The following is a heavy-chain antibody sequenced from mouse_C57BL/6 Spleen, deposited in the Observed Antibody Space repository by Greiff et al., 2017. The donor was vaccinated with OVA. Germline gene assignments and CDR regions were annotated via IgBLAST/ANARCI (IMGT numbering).Heavy chain of an antibody. Sequence: QVQLKQSGAELVKPGASVKISCKASGYAFSSYWMNWVKQRPGKGLEWIGQIYPGDGDTNYNGKFKGKATLTADKSSSTAYMQLSSLTSEDSAVYFCARFEDSYYYGSSSYAMDYWGQGTSVTVSS. J-gene: IGHJ4*01. CDR1: GYAFSSYW. CDR3: ARFEDSYYYGSSSYAMDY. CDR2: IYPGDGDT. V-gene: IGHV1-80*01. D-gene: IGHD1-1*01.